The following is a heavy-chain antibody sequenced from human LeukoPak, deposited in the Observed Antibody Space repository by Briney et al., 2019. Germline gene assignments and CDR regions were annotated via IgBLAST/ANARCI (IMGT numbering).Heavy chain of an antibody. D-gene: IGHD2-2*02. CDR1: GYTFTSYY. V-gene: IGHV1-46*01. Sequence: ASVKVSCKASGYTFTSYYMHWVRQAPGQGLEWMGIINPSGGSTSYAQKFQGRVTMTRDTSTSTVYMELSSLRSDDTAVYYCARDLEDIVVVPAAIPYYYYYYGMDVWGQGTTVTVSS. J-gene: IGHJ6*02. CDR2: INPSGGST. CDR3: ARDLEDIVVVPAAIPYYYYYYGMDV.